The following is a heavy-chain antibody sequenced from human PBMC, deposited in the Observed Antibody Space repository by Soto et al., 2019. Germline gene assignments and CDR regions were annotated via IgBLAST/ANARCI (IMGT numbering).Heavy chain of an antibody. J-gene: IGHJ6*02. D-gene: IGHD3-10*02. CDR1: GGSISSGGYY. Sequence: SETLSLTCTVSGGSISSGGYYWSWIRQHPGKGLEWIGEIYHSGSTKYNPSLKSRVTISVDKSKNQFSLKLSSVTAADTAVYYCASVRGGYYYGMDVWGQGTTVTVSS. V-gene: IGHV4-39*07. CDR2: IYHSGST. CDR3: ASVRGGYYYGMDV.